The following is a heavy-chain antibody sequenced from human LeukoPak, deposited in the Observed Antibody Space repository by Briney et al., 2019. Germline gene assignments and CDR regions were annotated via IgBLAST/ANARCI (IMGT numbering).Heavy chain of an antibody. CDR3: AKDVSKASFGEVLMDY. CDR1: GFTFSSYA. J-gene: IGHJ4*02. D-gene: IGHD3-10*01. Sequence: GGSLRLSCAASGFTFSSYAMHWVRQAPGKGLEWVAVISYDGSNKYYADSVKGRFTISRDNSKNTLYLQMNSLRAEDTAVYYCAKDVSKASFGEVLMDYWGQGTLVTVSS. CDR2: ISYDGSNK. V-gene: IGHV3-30*04.